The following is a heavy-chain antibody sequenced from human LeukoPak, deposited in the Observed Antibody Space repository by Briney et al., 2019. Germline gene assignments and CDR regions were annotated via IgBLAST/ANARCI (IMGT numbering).Heavy chain of an antibody. CDR2: IGGGGPTT. J-gene: IGHJ4*02. D-gene: IGHD6-19*01. CDR3: ARGFLGGTDQYFDS. CDR1: GFTFSTYA. V-gene: IGHV3-23*01. Sequence: GGSLRLSCAASGFTFSTYAMNWVRQAPAKGLEWVSTIGGGGPTTDYADSVKDRFTISRDNSKNTLYLQMNSLRADDTAVYFCARGFLGGTDQYFDSWGQGTLVTVSS.